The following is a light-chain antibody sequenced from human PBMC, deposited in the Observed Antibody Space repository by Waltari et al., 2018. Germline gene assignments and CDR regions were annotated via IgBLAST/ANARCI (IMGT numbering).Light chain of an antibody. CDR3: ASWDDSLNGHWV. CDR1: ASNIGGNL. Sequence: QSVLTQPPSASGTPGQRVTISCSGSASNIGGNLVNWYQQLPGKAPKLLIYRSDLRPSGAPDRFSGSKSGTSASLAISGLQSEDEADYFCASWDDSLNGHWVFGGGTKVTVL. J-gene: IGLJ3*02. V-gene: IGLV1-44*01. CDR2: RSD.